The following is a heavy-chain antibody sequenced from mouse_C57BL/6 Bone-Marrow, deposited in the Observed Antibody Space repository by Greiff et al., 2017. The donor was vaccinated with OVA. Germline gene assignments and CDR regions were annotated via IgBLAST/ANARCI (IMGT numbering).Heavy chain of an antibody. CDR2: INPGSGGT. Sequence: VQLQQSGAELVRPGTSVKVSCKASGYAFTNYLIEWVKQRPGQGLEWIGVINPGSGGTNYNEKFKGKATMTADKSSSTSYMQISSLTSEDAAVYFGARGGYYLAWFAYWGQGTLVTVSA. V-gene: IGHV1-54*01. D-gene: IGHD2-3*01. J-gene: IGHJ3*01. CDR1: GYAFTNYL. CDR3: ARGGYYLAWFAY.